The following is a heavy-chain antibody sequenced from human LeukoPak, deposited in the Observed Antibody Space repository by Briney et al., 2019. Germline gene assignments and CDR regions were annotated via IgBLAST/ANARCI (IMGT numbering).Heavy chain of an antibody. J-gene: IGHJ4*02. D-gene: IGHD6-19*01. V-gene: IGHV4-34*01. CDR3: ARQGSGRKGDY. CDR1: GGSFSGYY. CDR2: INHSGST. Sequence: PSETLSLTCAVYGGSFSGYYWSWIRQPPGKGLEWIGEINHSGSTNYNPSLKSRVTISVDTSKNQFSLKLSSVTAADTAVYYCARQGSGRKGDYWGQGTLVTVSS.